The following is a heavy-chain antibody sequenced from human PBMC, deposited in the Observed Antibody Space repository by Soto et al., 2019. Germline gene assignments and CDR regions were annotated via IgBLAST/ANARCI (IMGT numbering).Heavy chain of an antibody. CDR3: AAVLPSRYSGYGTYYYGMDV. CDR1: GFTFTSSA. D-gene: IGHD5-12*01. Sequence: VASVKVSCKASGFTFTSSAVQWVRQARGQRLEWIGWIVVGSGNTNYAQKFQERVTITRDMSTSTAYMELSSLRSEDTAVYYCAAVLPSRYSGYGTYYYGMDVWGQGTTVTVSS. J-gene: IGHJ6*02. CDR2: IVVGSGNT. V-gene: IGHV1-58*01.